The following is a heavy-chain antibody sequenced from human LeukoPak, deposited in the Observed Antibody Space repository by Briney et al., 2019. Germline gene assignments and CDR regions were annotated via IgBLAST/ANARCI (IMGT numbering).Heavy chain of an antibody. CDR1: GGSISSYY. J-gene: IGHJ4*02. D-gene: IGHD5-12*01. CDR2: IYTSGST. CDR3: ARDLVATMGDYYFDY. Sequence: PSETLSLTCTVSGGSISSYYWSWIRQPAGKGLEWIGRIYTSGSTNYNPSLKSRVTMSVDTSKNQFSLKLSSVTAADTAVYYCARDLVATMGDYYFDYWGQGTLVTVSS. V-gene: IGHV4-4*07.